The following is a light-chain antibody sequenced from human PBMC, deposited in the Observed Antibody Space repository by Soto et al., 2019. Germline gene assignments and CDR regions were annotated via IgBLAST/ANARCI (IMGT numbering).Light chain of an antibody. CDR1: QTINNF. Sequence: DIQMTQSPSSLFASVGDRVTVTCRASQTINNFLNWYHQKPGKAPKLLIYGASSLQSGVPSRFSGGGSGTTFTLTISSLEPEDFAVYHCQQRSNWPGTFGPGTKVDIK. CDR2: GAS. V-gene: IGKV1-39*01. J-gene: IGKJ3*01. CDR3: QQRSNWPGT.